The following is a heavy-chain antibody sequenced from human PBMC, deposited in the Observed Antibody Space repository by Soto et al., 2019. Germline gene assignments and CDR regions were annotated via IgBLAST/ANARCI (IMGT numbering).Heavy chain of an antibody. CDR3: ARDGGYVSGSYRFHY. CDR1: GGSISSGGYY. CDR2: IYYSGST. J-gene: IGHJ4*02. Sequence: QVQLQESGPGLVTPSQTLSLTCTVSGGSISSGGYYWSWIRQHPGKGLEWIGYIYYSGSTPYNPSLHSRVTISIDPSTTHFSLKLCSVTAADTAVYYCARDGGYVSGSYRFHYWGQGTLVTVSS. D-gene: IGHD3-10*01. V-gene: IGHV4-31*03.